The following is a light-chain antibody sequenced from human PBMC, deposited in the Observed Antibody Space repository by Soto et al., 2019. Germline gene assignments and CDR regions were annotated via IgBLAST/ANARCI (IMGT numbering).Light chain of an antibody. Sequence: DLQMTQSPATLSGSVGDRVTITCRASQTISSWLAWYQQKPGKAPKLLIYKASTLKSGVPSRFSGSGSGTEFTLTITSLEPEDFAVYYCQQRSNWPPTFGQGTKVDIK. CDR1: QTISSW. V-gene: IGKV1-5*03. CDR3: QQRSNWPPT. CDR2: KAS. J-gene: IGKJ1*01.